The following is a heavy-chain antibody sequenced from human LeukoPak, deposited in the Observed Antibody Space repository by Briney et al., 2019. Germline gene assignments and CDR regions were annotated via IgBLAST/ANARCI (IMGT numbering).Heavy chain of an antibody. J-gene: IGHJ4*02. V-gene: IGHV7-4-1*02. CDR3: ARGIGTMIVVVITPNPFDY. CDR2: INTNTGNP. D-gene: IGHD3-22*01. CDR1: GYTFTSYA. Sequence: ASVKVSCKASGYTFTSYAMNWVRQAPGQGLEWMGWINTNTGNPTYAQGFTGRFVFSLDTSVSTAYLQISSLKAEDTAVYYCARGIGTMIVVVITPNPFDYWGQGTLVTVSS.